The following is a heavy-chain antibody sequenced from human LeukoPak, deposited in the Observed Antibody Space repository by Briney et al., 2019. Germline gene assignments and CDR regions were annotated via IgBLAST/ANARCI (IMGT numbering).Heavy chain of an antibody. Sequence: ASVKVSCKASGYTFTSYGISWVRQAPGQGLEWMGWISAYNGNTNYAQKLRGRVTMTTDTSTSTAYMELRSLRSDDTAVYYCARGSHVAATDAFDIWGQGTMVTVSS. CDR3: ARGSHVAATDAFDI. D-gene: IGHD6-19*01. J-gene: IGHJ3*02. V-gene: IGHV1-18*01. CDR1: GYTFTSYG. CDR2: ISAYNGNT.